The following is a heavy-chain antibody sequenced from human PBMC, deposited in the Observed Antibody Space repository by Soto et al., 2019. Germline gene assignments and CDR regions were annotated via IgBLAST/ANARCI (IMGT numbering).Heavy chain of an antibody. CDR3: ARANLNWFDQ. CDR1: GASISSDNW. CDR2: IYHSGST. V-gene: IGHV4-4*02. Sequence: PSATLSLTCAVSGASISSDNWWSWVRQPPGKGLEWIGEIYHSGSTNYNPSLKSRVTISVDKSKKHFSLKLRSVTAADTAVYYCARANLNWFDQWGGRTLVTVSS. J-gene: IGHJ5*02.